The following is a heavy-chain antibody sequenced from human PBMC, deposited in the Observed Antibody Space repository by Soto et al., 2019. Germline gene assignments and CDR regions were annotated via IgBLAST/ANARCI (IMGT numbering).Heavy chain of an antibody. Sequence: ASVKVSCKASGYTFTSYGISWVRQAPGQGLEWMGWISAYNGNTNYAQKLQGRVTMTTDTSTSTAYMELRSLRSDDTAVYYCARGGVVVPAAMREDLDYWGQGTLVSVSS. J-gene: IGHJ4*02. V-gene: IGHV1-18*01. CDR1: GYTFTSYG. D-gene: IGHD2-2*01. CDR3: ARGGVVVPAAMREDLDY. CDR2: ISAYNGNT.